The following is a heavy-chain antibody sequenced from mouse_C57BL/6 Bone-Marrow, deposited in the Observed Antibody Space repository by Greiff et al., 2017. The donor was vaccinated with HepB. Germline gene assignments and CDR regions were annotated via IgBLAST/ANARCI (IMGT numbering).Heavy chain of an antibody. CDR2: IYPRSGNT. V-gene: IGHV1-81*01. CDR1: GYTFTSYG. J-gene: IGHJ3*01. Sequence: QQSCKASGYTFTSYGISWVKQRTGQGLEWIGEIYPRSGNTYYNEKFKGKATLTADKSSSTAYMELRSLTSEDSAVYFCARGDYYYGSSYGFSWFAYWGQGTLVTVSA. CDR3: ARGDYYYGSSYGFSWFAY. D-gene: IGHD1-1*01.